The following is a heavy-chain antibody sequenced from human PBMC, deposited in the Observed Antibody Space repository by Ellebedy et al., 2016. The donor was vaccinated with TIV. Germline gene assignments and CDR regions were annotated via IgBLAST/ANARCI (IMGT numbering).Heavy chain of an antibody. CDR1: GGSISSYY. J-gene: IGHJ5*02. CDR3: ARGRAAVPFDP. D-gene: IGHD6-13*01. V-gene: IGHV4-59*12. Sequence: MPSETLSLTCTVSGGSISSYYWSRIRQPPGKGLEWIGYIYYSGSTNYNPSLKSRVTISVDTSKNQFSLKLSSVTAADTAVYYCARGRAAVPFDPWGQGTLVTVSS. CDR2: IYYSGST.